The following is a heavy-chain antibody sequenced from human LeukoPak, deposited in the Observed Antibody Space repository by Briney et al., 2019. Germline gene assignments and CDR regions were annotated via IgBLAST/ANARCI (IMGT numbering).Heavy chain of an antibody. CDR1: GGTFSSYA. CDR2: IIPILGIA. CDR3: ASGPGLDY. Sequence: SVKVSCKASGGTFSSYAISWVRQAPGQGLEWMGRIIPILGIANYAQKFQGRVTITRNTSISTAYMELSSLRSEDTAVYYCASGPGLDYWGQGTLVTVSS. J-gene: IGHJ4*02. V-gene: IGHV1-69*04.